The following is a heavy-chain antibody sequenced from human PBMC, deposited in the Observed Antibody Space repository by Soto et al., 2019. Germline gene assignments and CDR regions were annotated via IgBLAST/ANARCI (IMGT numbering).Heavy chain of an antibody. CDR3: ARGLTSSGYYL. Sequence: QVQPVQSEPEVMTPGSSVKISSKSSASTFTTSYIHWVRQAPGQGLDWVGIINPSGDRPTYAQKFQGRVTLSRYTSTGTVYVELSSLTSQDTAMYYCARGLTSSGYYLWGQGTLDTVSS. CDR2: INPSGDRP. J-gene: IGHJ1*01. CDR1: ASTFTTSY. V-gene: IGHV1-46*01. D-gene: IGHD3-3*01.